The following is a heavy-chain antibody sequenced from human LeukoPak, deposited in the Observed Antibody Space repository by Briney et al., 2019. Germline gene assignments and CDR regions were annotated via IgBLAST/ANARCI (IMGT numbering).Heavy chain of an antibody. D-gene: IGHD2-8*02. Sequence: PGGSLRLSCAASGFTFSSYWMHWVRQPPGKGLVWVPHINTDGSDTNYADSVKGRFTISRDNAKNTLYLQMNSLRAEDTAVYYCTRGLLGIDYWGQGTLVTVSS. CDR1: GFTFSSYW. V-gene: IGHV3-74*01. J-gene: IGHJ4*02. CDR2: INTDGSDT. CDR3: TRGLLGIDY.